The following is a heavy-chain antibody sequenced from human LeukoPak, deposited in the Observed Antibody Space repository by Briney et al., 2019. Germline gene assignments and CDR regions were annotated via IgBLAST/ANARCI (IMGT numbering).Heavy chain of an antibody. J-gene: IGHJ4*02. CDR1: GFTFSSYA. CDR2: ISGSGGST. CDR3: AKEHIAAAGVYYFDH. Sequence: GGSLRLSCAASGFTFSSYAMSWVRQAPGKGLEWVSGISGSGGSTYYADSVKGRFTISRDNSKNTLYLQMNSLRAEDTAVYHCAKEHIAAAGVYYFDHWGQGTLVTVSS. D-gene: IGHD6-13*01. V-gene: IGHV3-23*01.